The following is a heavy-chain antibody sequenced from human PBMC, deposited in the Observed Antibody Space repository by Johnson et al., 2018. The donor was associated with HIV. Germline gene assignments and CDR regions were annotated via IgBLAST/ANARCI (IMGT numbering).Heavy chain of an antibody. D-gene: IGHD1-26*01. CDR1: GFTFDDYA. Sequence: VQLVESGGGLVKPGGSLKLSCAASGFTFDDYAMHWVRQTPGKGLEWVSGISWNSGSIGYADSVKGRFTISRDNSKNTLYLQMNSLRAEDTAVYYCAKDLFTEREDDVFDIWGQGTMVTVSS. CDR3: AKDLFTEREDDVFDI. J-gene: IGHJ3*02. V-gene: IGHV3-9*01. CDR2: ISWNSGSI.